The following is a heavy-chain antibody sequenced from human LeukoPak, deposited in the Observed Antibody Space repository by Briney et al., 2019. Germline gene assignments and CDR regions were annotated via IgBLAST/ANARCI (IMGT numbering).Heavy chain of an antibody. J-gene: IGHJ4*02. CDR1: VYSISSGYY. CDR2: IYHSGST. Sequence: SETLSVTCAVSVYSISSGYYLGWIRHPPGKGLEWIGSIYHSGSTYYNPSLKSRVTISVDTSKNQFSLKLSSVTAPDTAVYYCARDLVVVVAASYFDYWGQGTLVTVSS. CDR3: ARDLVVVVAASYFDY. D-gene: IGHD2-15*01. V-gene: IGHV4-38-2*02.